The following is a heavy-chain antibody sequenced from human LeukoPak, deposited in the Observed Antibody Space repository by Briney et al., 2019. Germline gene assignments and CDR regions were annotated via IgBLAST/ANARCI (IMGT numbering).Heavy chain of an antibody. D-gene: IGHD1-26*01. V-gene: IGHV1-69*06. CDR1: GGTFSSYA. J-gene: IGHJ5*02. CDR2: IIPIFGTA. CDR3: ARGGDYYIHNNWFDP. Sequence: SVKVSCKASGGTFSSYAISWVRQAPGQGLEWMGGIIPIFGTANYAQKFQGRVTITADKSTSTAYMELSSLRSEDTAVCYCARGGDYYIHNNWFDPWGQGTLVTVSS.